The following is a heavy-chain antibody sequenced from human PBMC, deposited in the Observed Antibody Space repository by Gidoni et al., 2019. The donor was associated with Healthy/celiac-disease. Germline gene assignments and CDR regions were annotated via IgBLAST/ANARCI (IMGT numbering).Heavy chain of an antibody. V-gene: IGHV4-34*01. D-gene: IGHD1-1*01. CDR2: ITQSGRT. Sequence: QVQLQQWGAGLLKPSDTLSLTCAVYGGSFIGYYWRWIRQPPGKGLEWIGEITQSGRTNYNPSLKSRVTISVDTSKNQFSLKLSSVTAADTAVYYCARGSSRTGGMDVWGQGTTVTVSS. CDR3: ARGSSRTGGMDV. CDR1: GGSFIGYY. J-gene: IGHJ6*02.